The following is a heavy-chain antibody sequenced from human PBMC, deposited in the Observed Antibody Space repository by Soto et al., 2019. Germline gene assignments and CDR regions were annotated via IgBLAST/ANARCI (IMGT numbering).Heavy chain of an antibody. CDR3: ARDLSAYGYGMDV. CDR2: ITTSGTTI. J-gene: IGHJ6*02. CDR1: GFSFSDYY. D-gene: IGHD4-17*01. V-gene: IGHV3-11*01. Sequence: QLVESGGGLVKPGGSLRLSCAASGFSFSDYYMSWIRQAPGKGLEWVSYITTSGTTIYYADSVKGRFTIARHNAKNSLYVQMNSLRVEDTAVYYCARDLSAYGYGMDVWGQGTTVTVSS.